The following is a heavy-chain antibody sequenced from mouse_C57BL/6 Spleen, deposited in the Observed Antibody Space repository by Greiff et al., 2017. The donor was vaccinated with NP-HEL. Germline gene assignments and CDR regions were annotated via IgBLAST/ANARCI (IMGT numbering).Heavy chain of an antibody. D-gene: IGHD2-1*01. CDR2: INPYNGGT. J-gene: IGHJ1*03. CDR3: ARRGYYGNYDWYFDV. Sequence: EVQLQQSGPVLVKPGASVKMSCKASGYTFTDYYMNWVKQSHGKSLEWIGVINPYNGGTSYNQKFKGKATLTVDKSSSTAYMELNSLTSEDSAVYYCARRGYYGNYDWYFDVWGTGTTVTVSS. CDR1: GYTFTDYY. V-gene: IGHV1-19*01.